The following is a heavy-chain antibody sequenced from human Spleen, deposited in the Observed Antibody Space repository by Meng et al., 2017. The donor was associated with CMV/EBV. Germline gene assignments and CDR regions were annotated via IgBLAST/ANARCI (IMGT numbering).Heavy chain of an antibody. Sequence: ASVKVSCKASGYTFTSYGISWVRQAPGQGLEWMGWISAYNGNTNYAQKLQGRVTMTTDTSTSTAYMELRSLRSDDTAVYYCASSASKAGTASKLPREDAFDIWGQGTMVTVSS. D-gene: IGHD1-1*01. CDR1: GYTFTSYG. CDR3: ASSASKAGTASKLPREDAFDI. V-gene: IGHV1-18*01. J-gene: IGHJ3*02. CDR2: ISAYNGNT.